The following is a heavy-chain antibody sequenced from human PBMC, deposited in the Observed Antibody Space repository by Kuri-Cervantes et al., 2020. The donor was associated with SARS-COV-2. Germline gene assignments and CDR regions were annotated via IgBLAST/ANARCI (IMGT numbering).Heavy chain of an antibody. D-gene: IGHD1-26*01. CDR3: TTDQWDGGFGY. J-gene: IGHJ4*02. V-gene: IGHV3-15*01. CDR1: GFNFDDCA. Sequence: GESLKISCAVSGFNFDDCAKQWVRQPPGKGLEWVGRIKSKTDGGTTDYAAPVKGRFTISRDDSKHTLYLQMNSLKTEDTAVYYCTTDQWDGGFGYWGQGTLVTVSS. CDR2: IKSKTDGGTT.